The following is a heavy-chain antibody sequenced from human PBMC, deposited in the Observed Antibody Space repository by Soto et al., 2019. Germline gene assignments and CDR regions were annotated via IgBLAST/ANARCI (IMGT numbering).Heavy chain of an antibody. V-gene: IGHV3-48*03. D-gene: IGHD3-3*01. CDR3: ARDLLHYDFWSGYSAYFYYGMDV. Sequence: GSLRLSCAASGLTFSSYEMNWVRQAPGQGLEWVSYISDSGGTVYYADSVKGRFTVSRDNAQNSVYLQMNSLRTEDTAVYYCARDLLHYDFWSGYSAYFYYGMDVWGPGTTVTVSS. CDR1: GLTFSSYE. CDR2: ISDSGGTV. J-gene: IGHJ6*02.